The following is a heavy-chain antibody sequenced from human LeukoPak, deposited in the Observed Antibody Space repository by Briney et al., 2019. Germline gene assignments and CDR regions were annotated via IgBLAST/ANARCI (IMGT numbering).Heavy chain of an antibody. V-gene: IGHV1-2*02. CDR1: GYTFTGYY. D-gene: IGHD4-17*01. Sequence: ASVKVSCKASGYTFTGYYMHWVRQAPGQGLEWMGWINPNSGGTNYAQKFQGRVTMTRDTSISTAYMELSRLRSDDTAVYYCARGGGMTTVTKSWFDPWGQGTLVTFSS. CDR3: ARGGGMTTVTKSWFDP. J-gene: IGHJ5*02. CDR2: INPNSGGT.